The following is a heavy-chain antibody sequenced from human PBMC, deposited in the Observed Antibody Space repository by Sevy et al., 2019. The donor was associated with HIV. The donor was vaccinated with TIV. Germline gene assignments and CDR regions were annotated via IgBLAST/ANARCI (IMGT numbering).Heavy chain of an antibody. J-gene: IGHJ4*02. CDR3: TRWKAAQSIFDY. CDR2: LKSDVYGGTV. D-gene: IGHD2-21*01. CDR1: GFTFGDYC. V-gene: IGHV3-49*04. Sequence: GGSLRLSCTASGFTFGDYCMSWVRQAPGKGLEWVAFLKSDVYGGTVDHAASVRSRFVISCDDSKTIAYLQMNDLKTEDTGVYYCTRWKAAQSIFDYWGQGALVTVSS.